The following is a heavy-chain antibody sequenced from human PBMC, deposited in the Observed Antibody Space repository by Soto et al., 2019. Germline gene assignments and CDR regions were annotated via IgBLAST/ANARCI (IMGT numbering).Heavy chain of an antibody. V-gene: IGHV3-9*01. Sequence: EVQLVESGGGLVQPGRSLRLSCAASGFSFGDYAMQWVRQVPGKGLEWVSSISWNGESIGYADSVKGRFTISRDNGKKYVYLQMNSVRGEDKALYYCAEDVGSSGWYDGFDAWGQGTLVTVSA. D-gene: IGHD6-19*01. CDR1: GFSFGDYA. CDR3: AEDVGSSGWYDGFDA. J-gene: IGHJ5*02. CDR2: ISWNGESI.